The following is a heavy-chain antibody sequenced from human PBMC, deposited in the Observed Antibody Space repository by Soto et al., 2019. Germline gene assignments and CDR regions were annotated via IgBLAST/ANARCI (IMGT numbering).Heavy chain of an antibody. CDR1: GYTLTELS. Sequence: EASVKVSCKVSGYTLTELSMHWVRQAPGKGLEWMGGFDPEDGETIYAQKFQGRVTMTGDTSTDTAYMELSSLRSDDTAVYYCARDVLWIGYELKYFDLCGQGTLVIVSA. V-gene: IGHV1-24*01. CDR3: ARDVLWIGYELKYFDL. D-gene: IGHD3-10*01. J-gene: IGHJ4*01. CDR2: FDPEDGET.